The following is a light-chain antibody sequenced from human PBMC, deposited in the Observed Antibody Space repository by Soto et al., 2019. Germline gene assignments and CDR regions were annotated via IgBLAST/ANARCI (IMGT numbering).Light chain of an antibody. CDR3: QQYYNTPLT. CDR1: QSVLYSSNRKSY. Sequence: DIMMAQSPDSLAVSLGERATINCKSSQSVLYSSNRKSYLAWYQQKPGQPPKLLIYWASTRQSGVPDRFSGSGSGTDFTLTISSLQAEDVAVYFCQQYYNTPLTFGGGTKVDIK. J-gene: IGKJ4*01. CDR2: WAS. V-gene: IGKV4-1*01.